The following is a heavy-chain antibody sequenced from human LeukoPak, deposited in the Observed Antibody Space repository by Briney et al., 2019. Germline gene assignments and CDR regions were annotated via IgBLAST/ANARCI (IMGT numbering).Heavy chain of an antibody. CDR2: INPNSGGT. D-gene: IGHD6-13*01. V-gene: IGHV1-2*02. Sequence: AASVKVSCKASGYTFTGYYMHWVPQAPGQGPEWMGWINPNSGGTNYAQKFQGRVTMTRDTSISTAYMELSRLRSDDTAVYYCARGSSSSWYGWVSNWFDPWGQGTLVSVSS. CDR1: GYTFTGYY. CDR3: ARGSSSSWYGWVSNWFDP. J-gene: IGHJ5*02.